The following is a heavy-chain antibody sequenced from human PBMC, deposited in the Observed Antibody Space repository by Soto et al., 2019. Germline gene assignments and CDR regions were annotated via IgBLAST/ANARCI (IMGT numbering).Heavy chain of an antibody. J-gene: IGHJ4*02. CDR3: AMGLRTRGERPAYFDY. CDR1: GYFFTNYW. V-gene: IGHV5-51*01. D-gene: IGHD3-16*01. Sequence: GESLKISCKGSGYFFTNYWIAWVRQMPGKGLEWMGIIYPDDSDIRYSPSFQGQVTISADKSIRTDNSITTAYLQWSSLKASDTAMYYCAMGLRTRGERPAYFDYWGQGTLVTVSS. CDR2: IYPDDSDI.